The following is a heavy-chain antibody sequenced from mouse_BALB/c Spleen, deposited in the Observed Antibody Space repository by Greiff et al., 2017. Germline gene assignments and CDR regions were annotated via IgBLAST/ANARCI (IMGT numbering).Heavy chain of an antibody. Sequence: QVQLKESGAELVRPGSSVKISCKASGYAFSSYWMNWVKQRPGQGLEWIGQIYPGDGDTNYNGKFKGKATLTADKSSSTAYMQLSSLTSEDSAVYFCARGITAAQGPYWGQGTTLTVSS. CDR2: IYPGDGDT. V-gene: IGHV1-80*01. CDR1: GYAFSSYW. CDR3: ARGITAAQGPY. J-gene: IGHJ2*01. D-gene: IGHD1-2*01.